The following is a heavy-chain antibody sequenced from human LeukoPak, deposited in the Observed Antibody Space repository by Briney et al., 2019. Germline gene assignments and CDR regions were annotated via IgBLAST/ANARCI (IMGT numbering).Heavy chain of an antibody. Sequence: SETLSLTCTVSGGSISNYYWSWIRQPPGKGLEWIGYIYYSGSTNYNPSLKSRVTISVDTSKNQFSLKLSSVTAADTAVYYCARRGGNSLVDIWGQGTMVTVSS. V-gene: IGHV4-59*08. J-gene: IGHJ3*02. D-gene: IGHD4-23*01. CDR1: GGSISNYY. CDR3: ARRGGNSLVDI. CDR2: IYYSGST.